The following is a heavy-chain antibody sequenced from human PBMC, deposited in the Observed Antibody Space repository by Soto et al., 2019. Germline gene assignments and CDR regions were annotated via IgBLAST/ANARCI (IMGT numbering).Heavy chain of an antibody. V-gene: IGHV5-51*01. CDR3: AVRSTNCDYYYYYGMDV. Sequence: GESLKISCKGSGYSFTNYWIGWVRQMPGKGLEWMGIIYPHDSDTRYSPSFQGQVTFSADKSISTAYLQWSSLKASDTAMYYCAVRSTNCDYYYYYGMDVCGQGTTVTVSS. CDR1: GYSFTNYW. D-gene: IGHD2-2*01. CDR2: IYPHDSDT. J-gene: IGHJ6*02.